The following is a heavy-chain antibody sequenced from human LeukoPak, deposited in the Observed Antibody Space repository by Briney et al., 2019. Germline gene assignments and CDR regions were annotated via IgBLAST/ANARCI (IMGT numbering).Heavy chain of an antibody. J-gene: IGHJ5*02. CDR2: IYYSGST. Sequence: SETLSLTCTVSGGSISSSSYYWGWIRQPPGKGLEWIGSIYYSGSTYYNPSLKSRVTISVDTSKNQFSLKLSSVTAADTAVYYCARDPITMVRGVIIGFDPWGQGTLVTVSS. D-gene: IGHD3-10*01. CDR3: ARDPITMVRGVIIGFDP. CDR1: GGSISSSSYY. V-gene: IGHV4-39*07.